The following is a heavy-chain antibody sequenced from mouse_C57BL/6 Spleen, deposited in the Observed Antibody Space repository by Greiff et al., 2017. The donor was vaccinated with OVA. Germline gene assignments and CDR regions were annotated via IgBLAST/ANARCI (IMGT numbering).Heavy chain of an antibody. D-gene: IGHD1-1*01. CDR3: ASGYYGSSYGWYFDV. V-gene: IGHV1-72*01. CDR2: IDPNSGGT. Sequence: VQLQQPGAELVKPGASVKLSCKASGYTFTSYWMHWVKQRPGRGLEWIGRIDPNSGGTKYNEKFKSKATLTVDKPSSTAYMQLSSLTSEDSAVYYCASGYYGSSYGWYFDVWGTGTTVTVSS. J-gene: IGHJ1*03. CDR1: GYTFTSYW.